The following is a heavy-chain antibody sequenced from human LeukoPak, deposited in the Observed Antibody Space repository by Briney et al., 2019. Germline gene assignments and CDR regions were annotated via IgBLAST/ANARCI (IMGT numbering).Heavy chain of an antibody. J-gene: IGHJ4*02. CDR1: GGSFSGYF. Sequence: SETLSLTCAVYGGSFSGYFWSWIRQPPGKGLEWIGEINHSGSTNYNPSLKSRVTISVDTSKNQFSLKLSSVTAADTAVYYCAGSYRQWLVDYWGQGTLVTVSS. V-gene: IGHV4-34*01. CDR3: AGSYRQWLVDY. D-gene: IGHD6-19*01. CDR2: INHSGST.